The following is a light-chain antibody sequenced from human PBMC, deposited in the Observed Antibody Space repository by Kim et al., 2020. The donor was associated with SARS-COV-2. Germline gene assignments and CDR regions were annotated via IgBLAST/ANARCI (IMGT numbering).Light chain of an antibody. J-gene: IGKJ5*01. CDR2: WAS. CDR3: QQYYTPPIT. Sequence: ATISCKSSQTILYNSNNKNYLAWYQQKPGQPPKLLIYWASTRESGVPDRFTGSGSGTDFTLTISSLQAEDVAVYYCQQYYTPPITFGQGTRLEIK. CDR1: QTILYNSNNKNY. V-gene: IGKV4-1*01.